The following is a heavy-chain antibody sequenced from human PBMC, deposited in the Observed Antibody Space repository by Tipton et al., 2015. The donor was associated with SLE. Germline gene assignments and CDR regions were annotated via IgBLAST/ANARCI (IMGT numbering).Heavy chain of an antibody. CDR1: GLSLRTYA. J-gene: IGHJ4*02. CDR2: ISGGDGTNT. D-gene: IGHD2-2*01. CDR3: AKSELSGSCDSTTCNYFDS. Sequence: SLRLSCAASGLSLRTYAMSWVRQAPGQGLEWVSAISGGDGTNTLYADSVKGRFTISRDNSKNTLYLQMNSLRTEDTAFYYCAKSELSGSCDSTTCNYFDSWGQGTLVTVSS. V-gene: IGHV3-23*01.